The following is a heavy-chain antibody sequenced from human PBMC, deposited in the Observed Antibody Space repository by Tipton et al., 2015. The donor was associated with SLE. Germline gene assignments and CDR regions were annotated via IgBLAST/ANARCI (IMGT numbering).Heavy chain of an antibody. D-gene: IGHD2-15*01. CDR1: GFNFGAYW. CDR2: TNQDGAIR. CDR3: TRGIDPGSSRISDY. Sequence: GSLRLSCVACGFNFGAYWMHWVRQAPGKGLVWISRTNQDGAIRSYEDSVKGRFIISRDNSKSTLYLQMNNVRVEDTALYYCTRGIDPGSSRISDYWGQGTMVSVSS. V-gene: IGHV3-74*01. J-gene: IGHJ4*02.